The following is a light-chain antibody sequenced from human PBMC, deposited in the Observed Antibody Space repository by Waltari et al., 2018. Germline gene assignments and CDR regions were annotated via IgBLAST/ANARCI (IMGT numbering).Light chain of an antibody. CDR2: KNI. Sequence: QSVLTQPPSASGTPGQTVNMSCSGSSSNIGSNYVYWYQQLPGTAPKLLSYKNIHRPSGVPDRFSDSKSGTSASLAISSLRSEDEADYYCAAWDDRLSGWVFGGGTKLTVL. CDR1: SSNIGSNY. V-gene: IGLV1-47*01. J-gene: IGLJ3*02. CDR3: AAWDDRLSGWV.